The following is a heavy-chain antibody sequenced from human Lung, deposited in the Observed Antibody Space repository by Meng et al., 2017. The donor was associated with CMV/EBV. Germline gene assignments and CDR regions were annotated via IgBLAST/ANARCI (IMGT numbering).Heavy chain of an antibody. D-gene: IGHD5-24*01. Sequence: SXTLSLXCAISGDSVSSNSAAWNWIRQSPSRGLEWLGRTYYRSKWYNDYAVSVRSRITINPDTSKNQFSLQLNSVTPEDTAVYYCARVTDGYNLQGMDVWXQGTTVTVSS. J-gene: IGHJ6*01. V-gene: IGHV6-1*01. CDR3: ARVTDGYNLQGMDV. CDR1: GDSVSSNSAA. CDR2: TYYRSKWYN.